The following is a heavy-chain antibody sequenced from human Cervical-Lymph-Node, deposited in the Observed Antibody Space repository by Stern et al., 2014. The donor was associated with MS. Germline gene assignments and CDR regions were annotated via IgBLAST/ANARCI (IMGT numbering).Heavy chain of an antibody. CDR2: IYYSGTN. Sequence: QVQLQESGPGLVKPSETLSLTCTVSGDSINSGDFHWSWVRQSPGKGLEWIGCIYYSGTNYNNPSLKSRVSMSIDTSTNQFSLNLTSVTAADTALYFCARMKTGLRENRGFDFWGQGTQVTVSS. D-gene: IGHD4-17*01. CDR1: GDSINSGDFH. CDR3: ARMKTGLRENRGFDF. J-gene: IGHJ4*02. V-gene: IGHV4-30-4*01.